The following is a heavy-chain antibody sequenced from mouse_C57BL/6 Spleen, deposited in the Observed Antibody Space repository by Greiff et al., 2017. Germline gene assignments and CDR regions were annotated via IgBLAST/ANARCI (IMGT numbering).Heavy chain of an antibody. CDR2: ISSGSSTI. CDR3: ARSRRNAMDY. V-gene: IGHV5-17*01. CDR1: GFTFSDYG. J-gene: IGHJ4*01. D-gene: IGHD2-12*01. Sequence: EVKLEESGGGLVKPGGSLKLSCAASGFTFSDYGMHWVRQAPEKGLEWVAYISSGSSTIYYADTVKGRFTISRDNAKNTLFLQMTSLRSEDTAMYYCARSRRNAMDYWGQGTSVTVSS.